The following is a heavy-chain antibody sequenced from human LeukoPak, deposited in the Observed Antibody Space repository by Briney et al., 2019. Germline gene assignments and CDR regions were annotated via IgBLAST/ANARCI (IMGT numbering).Heavy chain of an antibody. CDR3: ARPWGTSPSD. V-gene: IGHV4-59*01. CDR2: ISNSGST. Sequence: PSETLSLTCSVSGGSISRYYWSWIRQPPGKGLEWIGYISNSGSTSYNPSLKGRVTISVDASKNQFSLKMTSVTAADTAVYYCARPWGTSPSDWGQGTLVTVSS. CDR1: GGSISRYY. D-gene: IGHD3-16*01. J-gene: IGHJ4*02.